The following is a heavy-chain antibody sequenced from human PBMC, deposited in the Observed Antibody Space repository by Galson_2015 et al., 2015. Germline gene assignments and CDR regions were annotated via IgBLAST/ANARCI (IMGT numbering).Heavy chain of an antibody. V-gene: IGHV3-7*01. CDR2: IKPDGSEK. CDR3: ARDVSNSGSYPEYYFDY. CDR1: GFTFSSCW. D-gene: IGHD1-26*01. J-gene: IGHJ4*02. Sequence: SLRLSCAASGFTFSSCWMSWVRQAPGKGLEWVANIKPDGSEKYYVDSVKGRFTISRDNAKNSLYLQVNSLRAEDTAVYYCARDVSNSGSYPEYYFDYGGQGTLVTVSS.